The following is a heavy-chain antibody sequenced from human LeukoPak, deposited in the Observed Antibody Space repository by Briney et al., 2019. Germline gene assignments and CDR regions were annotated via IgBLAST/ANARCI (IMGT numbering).Heavy chain of an antibody. V-gene: IGHV3-21*01. CDR1: GFTFSSYS. D-gene: IGHD2-15*01. J-gene: IGHJ4*02. Sequence: GGSLRLSCAASGFTFSSYSMNWVRQAPGKGLEWVSSISSSSSYIYYADSVKGRFTISRDNAKNSLYLQMNSLRAEDTAVHYCASFGVVVAATGFDYWGQGTLVTVSS. CDR3: ASFGVVVAATGFDY. CDR2: ISSSSSYI.